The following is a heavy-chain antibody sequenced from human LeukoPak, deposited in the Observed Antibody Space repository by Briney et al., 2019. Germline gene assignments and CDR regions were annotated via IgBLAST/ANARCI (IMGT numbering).Heavy chain of an antibody. CDR2: ISYDGRYQ. V-gene: IGHV3-30*04. CDR3: ARETSRVEIAGRDDAFDI. J-gene: IGHJ3*02. Sequence: GGTLRLSCAASGSTFSNYAMHWVRQAPGKGLEWVAVISYDGRYQNYADTVKGRFTLSRNNSMNTLYLQMNSLRPEDTAVYYCARETSRVEIAGRDDAFDIWGQGTMVTVSS. CDR1: GSTFSNYA. D-gene: IGHD2-21*01.